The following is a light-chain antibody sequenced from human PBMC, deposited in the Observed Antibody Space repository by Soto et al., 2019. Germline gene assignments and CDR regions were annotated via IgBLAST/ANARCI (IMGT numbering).Light chain of an antibody. J-gene: IGKJ4*01. CDR1: QSVLSSSNNKNY. CDR3: QQYYSAPLT. V-gene: IGKV4-1*01. Sequence: DIVMTQSPDSLAVSLGARATINCKSSQSVLSSSNNKNYLTWYQQKPGQPPKLLIYWASTRESGVPDRFSGSGSGTDFTLTISSLQAEDVAVYYCQQYYSAPLTFGGGTKVELK. CDR2: WAS.